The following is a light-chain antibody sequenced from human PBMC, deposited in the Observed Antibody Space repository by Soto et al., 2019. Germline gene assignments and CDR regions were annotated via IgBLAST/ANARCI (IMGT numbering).Light chain of an antibody. CDR1: QSVSTY. J-gene: IGKJ3*01. Sequence: EIVLTQSPATLSLSPGERATLSCRASQSVSTYLAWYQQKPGQAPRLLIYDASNRATGIPARFSGSGSGTDFTLTISSLEPEDFAVYYCQQRSNWLPFTFGPGTQVDIK. V-gene: IGKV3-11*01. CDR2: DAS. CDR3: QQRSNWLPFT.